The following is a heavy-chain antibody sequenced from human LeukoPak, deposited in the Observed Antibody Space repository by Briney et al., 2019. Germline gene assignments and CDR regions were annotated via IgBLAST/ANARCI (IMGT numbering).Heavy chain of an antibody. CDR1: GFTLTSYG. CDR2: INPSGGST. Sequence: GGSLRLSCAASGFTLTSYGIHWVRQAPGKGLEWVGIINPSGGSTSYAQKFQGRVTMTRDTSTSTVYMELSSLRSEDTAVYYCASRIVGATTGYFQHWGQGTLVTVSS. V-gene: IGHV1-46*01. D-gene: IGHD1-26*01. J-gene: IGHJ1*01. CDR3: ASRIVGATTGYFQH.